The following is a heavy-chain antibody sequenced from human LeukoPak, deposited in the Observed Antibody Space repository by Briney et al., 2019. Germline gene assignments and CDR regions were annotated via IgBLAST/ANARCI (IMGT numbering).Heavy chain of an antibody. V-gene: IGHV3-30*19. CDR3: ARSRPHITMIVVASDHYDAFDI. Sequence: PGGSLRLSCAASGFTFSSYGIHWVRQAPGKGLEWVAFISYDGSNKYHADSVKGRFTISRDNSRNTVYLQMNSLRAEDTAVYYCARSRPHITMIVVASDHYDAFDIWGQGTMVTVSS. J-gene: IGHJ3*02. CDR1: GFTFSSYG. CDR2: ISYDGSNK. D-gene: IGHD3-22*01.